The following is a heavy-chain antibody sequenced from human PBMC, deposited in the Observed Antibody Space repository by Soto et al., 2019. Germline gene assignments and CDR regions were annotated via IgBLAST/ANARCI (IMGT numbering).Heavy chain of an antibody. CDR1: GGSISSGGYY. CDR2: IYYTGIT. CDR3: ATLRGLGVVSPYFDY. D-gene: IGHD3-3*01. J-gene: IGHJ4*02. V-gene: IGHV4-61*08. Sequence: PSETLSLTCAVSGGSISSGGYYWSWIRQPTGKGLEWIAYIYYTGITNFNPSLKSRVTISMDTSKKQFSLKLRSVTAADTAVYFCATLRGLGVVSPYFDYWGQGLMVTVSS.